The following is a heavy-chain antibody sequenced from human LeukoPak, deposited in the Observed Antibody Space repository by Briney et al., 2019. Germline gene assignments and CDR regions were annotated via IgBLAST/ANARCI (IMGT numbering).Heavy chain of an antibody. J-gene: IGHJ4*02. CDR1: GGSVSSNSYY. V-gene: IGHV4-61*01. Sequence: SETLFLTCTVSGGSVSSNSYYWSWIRQPPGKGLECIGYLFYSGSTNYNPSLKSRVTISVDTSKDQFSLKLNSVTAADTAVYYCARVRTGSYYIDYWGQGTLVTVSS. D-gene: IGHD1-26*01. CDR2: LFYSGST. CDR3: ARVRTGSYYIDY.